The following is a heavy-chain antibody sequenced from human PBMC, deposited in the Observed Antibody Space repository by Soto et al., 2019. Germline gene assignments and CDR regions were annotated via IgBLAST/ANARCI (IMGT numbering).Heavy chain of an antibody. CDR3: ASGDYYDSSGYPY. CDR1: RFTFSSYA. Sequence: QVQLVESGGGVVQPGRSLRLSCAASRFTFSSYAMHWVRQAPGKGLEWVAVISYDGSNKYYADSVKGRFTISRDNSKNTLYLQMNSLRAEDTAVYYCASGDYYDSSGYPYWGQGTLVTVSS. CDR2: ISYDGSNK. J-gene: IGHJ4*02. D-gene: IGHD3-22*01. V-gene: IGHV3-30-3*01.